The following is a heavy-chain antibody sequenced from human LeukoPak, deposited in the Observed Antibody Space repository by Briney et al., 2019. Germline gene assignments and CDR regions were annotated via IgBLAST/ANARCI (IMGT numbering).Heavy chain of an antibody. CDR3: ARHPGMAGTAYYFDY. D-gene: IGHD6-19*01. J-gene: IGHJ4*02. CDR2: IYYSGST. V-gene: IGHV4-59*08. Sequence: SETLSLTCTVSGGSISSYYWSWIRQPPGKGMEWIRYIYYSGSTNYNPSLKSRVTISVDTSKNQSSLKLSSVTAADTAVYYCARHPGMAGTAYYFDYWGQGTLVTVSS. CDR1: GGSISSYY.